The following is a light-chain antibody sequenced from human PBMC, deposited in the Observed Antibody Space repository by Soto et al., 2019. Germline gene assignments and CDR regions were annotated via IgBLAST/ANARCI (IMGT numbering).Light chain of an antibody. V-gene: IGKV1-39*01. Sequence: DIPMTQSPSSLSASVGDRVTITCRASQTISTYLNWYQQKPGKAPRLLIYDASSLLSGVPSRFSGSGSGTGFTLNIASLKPEDFSTYYCQQSDSTPYTFGKGTKVEV. J-gene: IGKJ2*01. CDR1: QTISTY. CDR3: QQSDSTPYT. CDR2: DAS.